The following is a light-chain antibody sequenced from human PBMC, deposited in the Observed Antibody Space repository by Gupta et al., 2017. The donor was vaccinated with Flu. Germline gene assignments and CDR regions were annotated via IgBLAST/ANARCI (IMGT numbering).Light chain of an antibody. CDR3: QQSDSRTWT. J-gene: IGKJ1*01. CDR2: GAS. Sequence: DIQVTQSPSSLSASVGDRVTISCRASQYINNYLNWYQQKPGKAPKLLIYGASTLQRGVPSRFSGSGSGADFTLAVSRLPPEDFATYYCQQSDSRTWTFGQGSKVEIE. V-gene: IGKV1-39*01. CDR1: QYINNY.